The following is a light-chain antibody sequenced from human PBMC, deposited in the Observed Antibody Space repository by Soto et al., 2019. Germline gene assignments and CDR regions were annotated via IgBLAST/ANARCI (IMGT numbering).Light chain of an antibody. J-gene: IGKJ1*01. V-gene: IGKV1-39*01. CDR2: AAS. CDR3: QQSFSTPRT. CDR1: QYINSY. Sequence: DIQMTQSPSSQSASVGDRVTITCRASQYINSYLNWYQQKPGKAPKLLIYAASSLQSGVPYRFSGSGSETDFTLTISSLQPDDFATYYCQQSFSTPRTFGQGTRLDI.